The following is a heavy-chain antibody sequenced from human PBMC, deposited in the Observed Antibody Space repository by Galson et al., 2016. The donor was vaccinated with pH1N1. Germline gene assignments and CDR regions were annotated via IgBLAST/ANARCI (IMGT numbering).Heavy chain of an antibody. J-gene: IGHJ4*02. D-gene: IGHD5-12*01. CDR1: GFTFTSYA. CDR3: ARDGEYSGYEGFH. CDR2: ILYDGTNE. V-gene: IGHV3-30*04. Sequence: SLRLSCAASGFTFTSYAMHWVRQAPGKGLEWVAVILYDGTNEYYADSVKGRFTISRDKTQSTVYLQMNSLRTEDTAVYYCARDGEYSGYEGFHWAQGTLVIVSS.